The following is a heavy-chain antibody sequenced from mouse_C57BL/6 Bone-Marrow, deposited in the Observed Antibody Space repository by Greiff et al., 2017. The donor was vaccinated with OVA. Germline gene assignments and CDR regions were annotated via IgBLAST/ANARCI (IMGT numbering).Heavy chain of an antibody. Sequence: VQLQQPGAELVKPGASVKVSCKASGYTFTSYWMHWVQQRPGQGLEWIGRIHPSDSDTNYNQKFKGTATLTVDKSSSPAYMQLSSLTSKASAVFYGARGARQGSFDYGGKGTTLTVSS. J-gene: IGHJ2*01. D-gene: IGHD2-12*01. V-gene: IGHV1-74*01. CDR3: ARGARQGSFDY. CDR2: IHPSDSDT. CDR1: GYTFTSYW.